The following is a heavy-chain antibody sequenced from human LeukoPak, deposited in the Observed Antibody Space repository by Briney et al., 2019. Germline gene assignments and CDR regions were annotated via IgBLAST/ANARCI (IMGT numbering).Heavy chain of an antibody. CDR1: GFTFSSYA. CDR3: AKTPQQWLVPFDY. D-gene: IGHD6-19*01. J-gene: IGHJ4*02. V-gene: IGHV3-23*01. CDR2: ISGSGGST. Sequence: PGGSLRLSCAASGFTFSSYAMSWVRQAPGKGLEWVSAISGSGGSTYYADSVKGRFTISRDNFKNTLYLQMNSLRAEDTAVYYCAKTPQQWLVPFDYWGQGTLVTVSS.